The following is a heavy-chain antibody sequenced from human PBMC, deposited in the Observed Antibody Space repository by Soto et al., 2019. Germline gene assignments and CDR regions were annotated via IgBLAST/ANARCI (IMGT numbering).Heavy chain of an antibody. CDR1: GFTFSSYA. CDR2: ISGSGGST. Sequence: GGSLRLSCAASGFTFSSYAMSWVRQAPGKGLEWVSAISGSGGSTYYADSVKGRFTISRDNSKNTLYLQMNSLRAEDTAVYYCAKDRISELRFLEWYSPGYYYGMDVWGQGTTVT. CDR3: AKDRISELRFLEWYSPGYYYGMDV. J-gene: IGHJ6*02. V-gene: IGHV3-23*01. D-gene: IGHD3-3*01.